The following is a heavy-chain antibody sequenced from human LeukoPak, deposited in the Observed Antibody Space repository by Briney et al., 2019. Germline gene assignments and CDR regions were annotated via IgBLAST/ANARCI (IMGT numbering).Heavy chain of an antibody. V-gene: IGHV4-4*07. CDR3: ARDLYYYDSSGYPVIDY. CDR1: GASISSYY. D-gene: IGHD3-22*01. J-gene: IGHJ4*02. CDR2: IYTSGST. Sequence: SETLSLTSTASGASISSYYWSCIRQPAGKGLEWIGRIYTSGSTNYNPSLKSRVTMSVDTSKNQFSLKLSSVTAADTAVYYWARDLYYYDSSGYPVIDYWGQGTLVTVSS.